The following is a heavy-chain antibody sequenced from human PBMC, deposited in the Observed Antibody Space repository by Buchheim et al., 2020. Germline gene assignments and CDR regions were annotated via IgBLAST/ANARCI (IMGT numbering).Heavy chain of an antibody. D-gene: IGHD3-10*01. Sequence: EVQLVESGGALVQPRESLRLSCAASGFVFSGYWMYWVRQVPGKGLTWVARINGDGRITTYADSVEGRFTISRDNAKNTLHLEMNSLRGEDIGIYYCARVGSGLDYYGVDVWGQGTT. CDR3: ARVGSGLDYYGVDV. V-gene: IGHV3-74*01. J-gene: IGHJ6*02. CDR1: GFVFSGYW. CDR2: INGDGRIT.